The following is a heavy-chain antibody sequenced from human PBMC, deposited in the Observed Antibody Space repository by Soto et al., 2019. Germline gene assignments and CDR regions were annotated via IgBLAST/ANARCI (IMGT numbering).Heavy chain of an antibody. D-gene: IGHD1-7*01. CDR2: ISSSSSYI. Sequence: PGGSLRLSCAASGFTFSSYSMNWVRQAPGKGLEWVSSISSSSSYIYYADSVKGRFTISRDDAKNSLYLQMNSLRAEDTAVYYCARESEELTSNFDYWGQGTLVTVSS. J-gene: IGHJ4*02. CDR3: ARESEELTSNFDY. V-gene: IGHV3-21*01. CDR1: GFTFSSYS.